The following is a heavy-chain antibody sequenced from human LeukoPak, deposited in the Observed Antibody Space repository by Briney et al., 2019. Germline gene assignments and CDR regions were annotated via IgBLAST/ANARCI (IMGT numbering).Heavy chain of an antibody. Sequence: PSETPSLTCTVSGGSTSSYYWSWIRQPPGKGLEWIGYIYYSGSTNYNPSLKSRVIISVDTSKNQFSLKLSSVTAADTAVYYCARDARGLFDYWGQGTLVTVSS. D-gene: IGHD3-10*01. CDR2: IYYSGST. V-gene: IGHV4-59*01. J-gene: IGHJ4*02. CDR3: ARDARGLFDY. CDR1: GGSTSSYY.